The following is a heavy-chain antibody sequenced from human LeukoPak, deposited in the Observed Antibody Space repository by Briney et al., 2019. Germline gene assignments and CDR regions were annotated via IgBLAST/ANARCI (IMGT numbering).Heavy chain of an antibody. CDR3: ARGLVSEYRGQDLENYFDY. Sequence: SETLSLTCTVSGGSISSYYWSWIRQPPGKGLEWIGYIYNSGSTNYNPSLKSRVTISVDTSKNQLSLKLSSVTAADTAVYYCARGLVSEYRGQDLENYFDYWGQGTLVTVSS. CDR1: GGSISSYY. J-gene: IGHJ4*02. CDR2: IYNSGST. V-gene: IGHV4-59*01. D-gene: IGHD5-12*01.